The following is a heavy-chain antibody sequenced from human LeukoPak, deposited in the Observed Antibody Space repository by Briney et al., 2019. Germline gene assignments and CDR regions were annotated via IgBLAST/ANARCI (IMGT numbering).Heavy chain of an antibody. V-gene: IGHV3-48*03. Sequence: GGSLGLSCAASGFTFSSYEMNWVRQAPGKGLEWVSYISSSGSTIYYADSVKGRFTISRDNAKNSLYLQMNSLRAEDTAVYYCARDLGSIAVAGFDAFDIWGQGTMVTVSS. D-gene: IGHD6-19*01. CDR3: ARDLGSIAVAGFDAFDI. CDR2: ISSSGSTI. CDR1: GFTFSSYE. J-gene: IGHJ3*02.